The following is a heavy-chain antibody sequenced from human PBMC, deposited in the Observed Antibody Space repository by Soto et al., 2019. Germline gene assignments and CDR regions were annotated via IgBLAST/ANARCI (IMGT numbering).Heavy chain of an antibody. CDR2: ITDDGSNK. CDR1: EFTFSSYW. D-gene: IGHD3-10*01. CDR3: AKDSLRITMVRGPYYYGMDV. V-gene: IGHV3-30*02. Sequence: GSLRLSCAASEFTFSSYWMNWVRQAPGKGLEWVAIITDDGSNKYYVDSVKGRFTISRDNSKNTLYLQMNSLRAEDTAVYYCAKDSLRITMVRGPYYYGMDVWGQGTTVTVSS. J-gene: IGHJ6*02.